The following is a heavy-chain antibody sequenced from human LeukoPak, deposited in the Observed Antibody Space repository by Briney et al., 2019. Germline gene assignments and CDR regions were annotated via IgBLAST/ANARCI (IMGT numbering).Heavy chain of an antibody. V-gene: IGHV3-23*01. CDR1: GFTFSSYA. CDR3: ATREDKYYFDY. J-gene: IGHJ4*02. Sequence: GGSLRLSCAASGFTFSSYAMSWVRQAPGKGLEWVSVISGSGGSTYYADSVKGRFTISRDNSKNTPYLQMNSLRAEDTAVYYCATREDKYYFDYWGQGTLVTVSS. CDR2: ISGSGGST. D-gene: IGHD3-10*01.